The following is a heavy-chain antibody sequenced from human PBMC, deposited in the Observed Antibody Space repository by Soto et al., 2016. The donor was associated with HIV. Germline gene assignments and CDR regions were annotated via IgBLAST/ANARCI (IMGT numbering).Heavy chain of an antibody. CDR1: GGSISSTNW. CDR2: IYHSGST. D-gene: IGHD6-19*01. V-gene: IGHV4-4*02. CDR3: ARTLAVAGDLDAFDI. J-gene: IGHJ3*02. Sequence: QVQLQESGPGLVKPSETLSLTCTVSGGSISSTNWWSWVRQPPGKGLEWIGDIYHSGSTNYNPSLISRATISVDKSKNQFPLKLSSVTAADTAVYYCARTLAVAGDLDAFDIWGQGTVVTVS.